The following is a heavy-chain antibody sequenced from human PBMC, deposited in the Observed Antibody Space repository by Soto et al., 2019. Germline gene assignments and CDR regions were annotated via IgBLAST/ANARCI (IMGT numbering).Heavy chain of an antibody. CDR3: AKMEGMDPWAYSSGC. D-gene: IGHD2-2*03. CDR2: IYGGGNGP. CDR1: GFTFSDFA. V-gene: IGHV3-23*01. Sequence: EVQVLESGGGLVQPGGSLRLSCAATGFTFSDFAMSWVRQAPGKGLEWVSRIYGGGNGPHYADSVKGRVTISRDNSKNTLYLQMSSLRAEDTAVYYCAKMEGMDPWAYSSGCWGQGTLVTVSS. J-gene: IGHJ4*02.